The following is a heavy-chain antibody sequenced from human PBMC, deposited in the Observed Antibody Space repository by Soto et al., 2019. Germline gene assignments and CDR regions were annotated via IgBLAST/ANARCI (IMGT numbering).Heavy chain of an antibody. CDR1: GFTFSSYG. V-gene: IGHV3-33*01. D-gene: IGHD6-19*01. Sequence: GGSLRLSCATSGFTFSSYGMHWVRQAPGKGLEWVAVIWYDGSVKYYADSVKGRFTISRDNSKNTLFLQMNSLRAEDTAVYYCARDNPPSYSSGRYYYYYGLDVWGQGTTVTVSS. J-gene: IGHJ6*02. CDR3: ARDNPPSYSSGRYYYYYGLDV. CDR2: IWYDGSVK.